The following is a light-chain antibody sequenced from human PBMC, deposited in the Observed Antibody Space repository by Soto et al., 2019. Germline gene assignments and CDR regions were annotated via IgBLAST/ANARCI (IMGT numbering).Light chain of an antibody. V-gene: IGKV1-5*01. CDR3: QQDNSYWT. CDR2: EAP. Sequence: DIHITHSPSTLSASVGDRVTITCRASQSITSWSAGYQQTPRQAPNRLNHEAPSSESGLPSMFNGSGSPTESPPSLSRLPPDDFANDNCQQDNSYWTFGQGTKVDI. CDR1: QSITSW. J-gene: IGKJ1*01.